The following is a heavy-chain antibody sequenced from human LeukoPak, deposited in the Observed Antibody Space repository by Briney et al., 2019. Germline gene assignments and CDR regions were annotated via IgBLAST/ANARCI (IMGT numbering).Heavy chain of an antibody. D-gene: IGHD3/OR15-3a*01. Sequence: GGSLRLSGAASGFTFSSYAMSWFRKAPGKGLEGVSAISGSGGSTYYADSVKGRFTIPRNNSKNTLYLQMTSLRAEDTAVYYCAKDGDWLLDYWGQGSLVTVSS. CDR1: GFTFSSYA. V-gene: IGHV3-23*01. CDR2: ISGSGGST. J-gene: IGHJ4*02. CDR3: AKDGDWLLDY.